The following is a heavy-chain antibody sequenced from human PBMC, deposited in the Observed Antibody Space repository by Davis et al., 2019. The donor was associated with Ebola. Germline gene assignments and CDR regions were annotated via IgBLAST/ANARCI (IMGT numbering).Heavy chain of an antibody. D-gene: IGHD4-17*01. V-gene: IGHV5-51*01. CDR3: ARTPARGTHGDYIRY. J-gene: IGHJ4*02. CDR2: IYPGDSDT. CDR1: GYSFTSYW. Sequence: GESLKISCKGSGYSFTSYWIGWVRQMPGKGLEWMGIIYPGDSDTRYSPSFQGQVTISADKSISTAYLQWSSLKASDTAMYYCARTPARGTHGDYIRYWGQGTLVTVSS.